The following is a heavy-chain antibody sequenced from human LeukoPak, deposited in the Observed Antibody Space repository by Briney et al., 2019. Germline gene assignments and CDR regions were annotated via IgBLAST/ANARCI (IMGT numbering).Heavy chain of an antibody. J-gene: IGHJ4*02. Sequence: SVKVSCKASGGTFSSYAISWVRQAPGQGLEWMGRIIPIFGTANYAQKFQGRVTITTDESTSTTYMELSSLRSEDTAVYYCARAQLWSPWYFDYWGQRTLVTVSS. CDR1: GGTFSSYA. D-gene: IGHD5-18*01. CDR3: ARAQLWSPWYFDY. V-gene: IGHV1-69*05. CDR2: IIPIFGTA.